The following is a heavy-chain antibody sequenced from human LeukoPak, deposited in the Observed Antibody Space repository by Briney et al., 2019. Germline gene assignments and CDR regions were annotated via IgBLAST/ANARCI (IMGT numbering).Heavy chain of an antibody. D-gene: IGHD2-15*01. CDR2: INHSGST. Sequence: SETLSLTCAVYGGSFSGYYWSWIRQPPGKELEWIGEINHSGSTNYNPSLKSRVTISVDTSKNQFSLKLSSVTAADTAVYYCARGRVNDIVVVVAATTYDYWGQGTLVTVSS. J-gene: IGHJ4*02. CDR1: GGSFSGYY. CDR3: ARGRVNDIVVVVAATTYDY. V-gene: IGHV4-34*01.